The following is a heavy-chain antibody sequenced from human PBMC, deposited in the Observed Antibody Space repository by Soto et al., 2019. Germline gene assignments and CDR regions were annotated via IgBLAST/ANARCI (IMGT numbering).Heavy chain of an antibody. CDR3: ASSSSVSNFDY. CDR1: GYTFTIYG. D-gene: IGHD6-6*01. V-gene: IGHV1-18*01. Sequence: GASVKVSCTASGYTFTIYGIIWVRQAPGQGLERMGWISAYNGNTNYAQKLQGRVTMTTDTSTSTAYMELRSLRSDDTAVYYCASSSSVSNFDYWGQGTLVTVSS. J-gene: IGHJ4*02. CDR2: ISAYNGNT.